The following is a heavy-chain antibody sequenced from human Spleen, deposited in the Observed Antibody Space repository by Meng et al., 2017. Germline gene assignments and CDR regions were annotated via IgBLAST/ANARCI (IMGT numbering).Heavy chain of an antibody. J-gene: IGHJ6*02. Sequence: SETLSLTCTVSGGSVSSYYWSWIRQPPGKGLEWIGYMYYTGSTNYNPSLKSRVTISVDTSRNQFSLMLTSVTAADTAVYYCARAWGITGSLYGIFYYYGMDVWGPGTTVTVSS. V-gene: IGHV4-59*02. D-gene: IGHD1-20*01. CDR3: ARAWGITGSLYGIFYYYGMDV. CDR1: GGSVSSYY. CDR2: MYYTGST.